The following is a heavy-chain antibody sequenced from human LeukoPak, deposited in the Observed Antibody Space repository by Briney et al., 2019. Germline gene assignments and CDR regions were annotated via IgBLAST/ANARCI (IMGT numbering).Heavy chain of an antibody. J-gene: IGHJ4*02. D-gene: IGHD4-11*01. CDR3: ARSGSDETFIFPRLHDY. CDR2: IYSGGST. Sequence: GGSLRLSCAASGFTVSSNYMSWVRQAPGKGLEWVSVIYSGGSTYYADSVKGRFTISRDNSKNTLYLQMNSLRAEDTAVYYCARSGSDETFIFPRLHDYWGQGTLVTVSS. V-gene: IGHV3-66*01. CDR1: GFTVSSNY.